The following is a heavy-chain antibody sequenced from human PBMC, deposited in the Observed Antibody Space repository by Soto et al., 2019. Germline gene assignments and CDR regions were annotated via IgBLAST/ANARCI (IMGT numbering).Heavy chain of an antibody. J-gene: IGHJ2*01. Sequence: QVQLQESGPGLVKPSQTLSLTCTVSGGSISSGGYYWSWIRQHPGKGLEWIGYIYYSGSTYYNPSLKSRVTISVDTSKNQFALKLSSVTAADTAVYYCARGSDVLALCFELWVRGTLVTVSS. D-gene: IGHD3-16*01. CDR1: GGSISSGGYY. CDR3: ARGSDVLALCFEL. CDR2: IYYSGST. V-gene: IGHV4-31*03.